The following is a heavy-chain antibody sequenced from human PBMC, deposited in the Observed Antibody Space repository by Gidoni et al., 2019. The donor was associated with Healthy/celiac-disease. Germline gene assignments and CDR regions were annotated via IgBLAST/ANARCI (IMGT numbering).Heavy chain of an antibody. CDR2: ISYDGSNK. CDR1: GFTFSSYG. V-gene: IGHV3-30*18. Sequence: QVQLVESGGGVVQPGRSLRLSCAASGFTFSSYGMHWVRQAPGKGLEWVAVISYDGSNKYYADSVKGRFTISRDNSKNTLYLQMNSLRAEDTAVYYCAKDLERTRNSATLDYWGQGTLVTVSS. CDR3: AKDLERTRNSATLDY. D-gene: IGHD1-1*01. J-gene: IGHJ4*02.